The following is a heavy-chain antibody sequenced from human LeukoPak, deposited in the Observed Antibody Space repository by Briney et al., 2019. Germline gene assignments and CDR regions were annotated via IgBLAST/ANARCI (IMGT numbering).Heavy chain of an antibody. CDR2: TSHSGST. J-gene: IGHJ4*02. Sequence: SETLSLTCAVYGGSFSGYYWSWIRQPPGKGLEWIGETSHSGSTNYNPSLKSRVTISVDTSKNQFSLKLSSVTAADTAVYYCAAQYSGYVRLDYWGQGTLVTVSS. CDR1: GGSFSGYY. V-gene: IGHV4-34*01. D-gene: IGHD5-12*01. CDR3: AAQYSGYVRLDY.